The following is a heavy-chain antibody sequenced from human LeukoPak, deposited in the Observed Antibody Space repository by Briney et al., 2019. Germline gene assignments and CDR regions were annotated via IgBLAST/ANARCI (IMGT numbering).Heavy chain of an antibody. CDR1: GFTFSSYW. J-gene: IGHJ4*02. V-gene: IGHV3-7*01. CDR2: IKQDGSEK. CDR3: ARDKGIQLWSTRYYFDY. Sequence: GGSLRLSCAASGFTFSSYWMSWVRQAPGKGLEWVANIKQDGSEKYYVDFVKGRFTISRDNAKNSLYLQMNSLRAEDTAVYYCARDKGIQLWSTRYYFDYWGQGTLVTVSS. D-gene: IGHD5-18*01.